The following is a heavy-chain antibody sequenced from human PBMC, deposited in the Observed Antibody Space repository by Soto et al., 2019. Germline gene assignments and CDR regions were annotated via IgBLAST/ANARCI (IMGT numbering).Heavy chain of an antibody. Sequence: ESGGGLIQPGGSLRLSCAASGFTVSSNYMTWVRQAPGKGLEWVSVIYSGGSTYYADSVKGRFTISGDNSKNTLDLQMNSLRAEDTAMYYCARDSWQLHAFDIWGQGTMVTVSS. CDR3: ARDSWQLHAFDI. CDR2: IYSGGST. CDR1: GFTVSSNY. V-gene: IGHV3-53*01. J-gene: IGHJ3*02. D-gene: IGHD6-6*01.